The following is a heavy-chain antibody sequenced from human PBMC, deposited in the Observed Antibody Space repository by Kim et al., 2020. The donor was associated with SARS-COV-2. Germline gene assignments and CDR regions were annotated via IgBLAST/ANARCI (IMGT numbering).Heavy chain of an antibody. V-gene: IGHV3-30*18. J-gene: IGHJ6*02. CDR2: ISYDGSNK. Sequence: GGSLRLSCAASGFTFSSYGMQWVRQAPGKGLEWVAVISYDGSNKYYADSVKGRFTISRDNSKNTLYLQMNSLRTEDTAVYYCAKVSLRGVIIFPYQYGMDVWGQGTTVTVSS. CDR1: GFTFSSYG. D-gene: IGHD3-10*01. CDR3: AKVSLRGVIIFPYQYGMDV.